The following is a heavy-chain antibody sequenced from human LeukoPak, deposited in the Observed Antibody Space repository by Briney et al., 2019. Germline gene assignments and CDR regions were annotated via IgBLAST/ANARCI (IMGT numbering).Heavy chain of an antibody. CDR2: INHSGST. Sequence: SETLSLTCAVYGGSFSGYYWSWIRQPPGKGLEWIGEINHSGSTHYNPSLKSRVTISVDTSKNQFSLKLSSVTAADTAVYYCARGCPDVVPAATSYYYYYYMDVWGKGTTVTVSS. CDR3: ARGCPDVVPAATSYYYYYYMDV. J-gene: IGHJ6*03. D-gene: IGHD2-2*01. CDR1: GGSFSGYY. V-gene: IGHV4-34*01.